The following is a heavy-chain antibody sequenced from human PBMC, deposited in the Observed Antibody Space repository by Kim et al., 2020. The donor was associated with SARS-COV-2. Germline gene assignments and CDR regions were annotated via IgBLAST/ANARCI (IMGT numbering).Heavy chain of an antibody. Sequence: GGSLRLSCAASGFTFTTHAMTWVRQAPGKGLEWVSTIGPAGGTTLYADSVKGRFTISRDNSKNTLYVQMNSLRVEDTAIYFCAKHVLPGVHVSDLWGPGTMVTVSS. V-gene: IGHV3-23*01. CDR2: IGPAGGTT. CDR1: GFTFTTHA. D-gene: IGHD3-10*02. J-gene: IGHJ3*01. CDR3: AKHVLPGVHVSDL.